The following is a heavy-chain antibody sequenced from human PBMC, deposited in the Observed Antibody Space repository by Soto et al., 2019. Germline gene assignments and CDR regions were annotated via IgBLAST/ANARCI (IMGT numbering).Heavy chain of an antibody. Sequence: GGSRRLACAASGFTLSRESVDWVRQAPGKGLEWVSSISSSSSYIYYADSVKGRFTISRDNAKNSLYLQMNSLRAEDTAVYYCASRRLGPLDYWGQGTLVTVSS. V-gene: IGHV3-21*01. CDR1: GFTLSRES. CDR3: ASRRLGPLDY. D-gene: IGHD3-16*01. J-gene: IGHJ4*02. CDR2: ISSSSSYI.